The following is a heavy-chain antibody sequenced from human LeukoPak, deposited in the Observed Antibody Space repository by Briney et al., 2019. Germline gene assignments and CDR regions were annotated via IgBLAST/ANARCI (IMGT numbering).Heavy chain of an antibody. J-gene: IGHJ3*02. CDR1: GFTFSGYG. CDR3: ARDYYDSSGYYSGGAFDI. Sequence: GESLRLSCAASGFTFSGYGMHWVRQAPGKELEWVAFIRYDESNKYYADSVKGRFTISRDNSKNTLYLQMNSLRAEDTAVYYCARDYYDSSGYYSGGAFDIWGQGTMVTVSS. V-gene: IGHV3-30*02. CDR2: IRYDESNK. D-gene: IGHD3-22*01.